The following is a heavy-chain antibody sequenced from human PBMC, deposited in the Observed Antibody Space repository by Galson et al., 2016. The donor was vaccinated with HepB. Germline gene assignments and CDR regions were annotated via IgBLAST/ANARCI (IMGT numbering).Heavy chain of an antibody. CDR1: GASISSGVSY. V-gene: IGHV4-31*03. J-gene: IGHJ4*02. CDR2: ISYSGNT. D-gene: IGHD2-21*02. Sequence: TLSLTCNVSGASISSGVSYWSWIRQHPGKGLEFIGYISYSGNTYYNPSLKSRVTISADTSKNHFPLKLSSVTAADTAVYYCARDPGGGGDGGNFDYWGPGTLVAVSS. CDR3: ARDPGGGGDGGNFDY.